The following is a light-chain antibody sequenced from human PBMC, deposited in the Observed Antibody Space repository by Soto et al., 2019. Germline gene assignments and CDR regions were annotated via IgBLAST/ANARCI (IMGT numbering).Light chain of an antibody. J-gene: IGKJ1*01. CDR1: QSINAW. V-gene: IGKV1-5*01. Sequence: IQMTQSPSTLSGSVGDRVTITCRASQSINAWLAWYQQKAGKAPKLLIYDVSTLGAGVPSRFSGSASGTEFTLTISSLESDDFATYYCQQYHRYSTFGQGTKVDIK. CDR2: DVS. CDR3: QQYHRYST.